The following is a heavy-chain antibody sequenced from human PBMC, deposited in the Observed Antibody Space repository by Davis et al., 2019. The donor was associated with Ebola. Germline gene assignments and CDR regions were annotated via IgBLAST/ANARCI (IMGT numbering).Heavy chain of an antibody. CDR3: ANANGDIVVVPTGPNAFDL. J-gene: IGHJ3*01. D-gene: IGHD2-2*01. Sequence: PGGSLRLSCAASGFTFRSYAMSWVRQAPGKGLEWVSLISGSGTRTYYADSVKGRFTISRDNSNNTLYLQMNSLRAEDTAVYFCANANGDIVVVPTGPNAFDLWGQGTMVIVSS. V-gene: IGHV3-23*01. CDR1: GFTFRSYA. CDR2: ISGSGTRT.